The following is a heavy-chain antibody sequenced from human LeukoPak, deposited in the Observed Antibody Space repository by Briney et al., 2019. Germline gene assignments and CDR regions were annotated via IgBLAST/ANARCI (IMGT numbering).Heavy chain of an antibody. Sequence: ASVKVSCKASGYTFTSYYIHWVRQAPGQGLEWVGIINPSGGSTSYAQKFQGRVTMTRDMSTSTVYMELSSLRSEDTAVYYCARRYGDYAFDIWGQGTMVTVSS. CDR1: GYTFTSYY. CDR2: INPSGGST. D-gene: IGHD4-17*01. V-gene: IGHV1-46*01. CDR3: ARRYGDYAFDI. J-gene: IGHJ3*02.